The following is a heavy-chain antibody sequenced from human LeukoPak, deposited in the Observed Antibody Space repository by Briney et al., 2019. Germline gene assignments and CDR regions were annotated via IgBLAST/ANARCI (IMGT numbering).Heavy chain of an antibody. D-gene: IGHD3-22*01. CDR2: ITYDGSNK. CDR3: AKAKDSSGYYPYY. J-gene: IGHJ4*02. Sequence: GGSLRLSYAASGFTFSTYDMHWVRQAPGKGLEWVADITYDGSNKYYADSVKGRFTISRDNSKNTLYLQMNSLRAEDTAVYYCAKAKDSSGYYPYYWGQGTLVTVSS. CDR1: GFTFSTYD. V-gene: IGHV3-30*18.